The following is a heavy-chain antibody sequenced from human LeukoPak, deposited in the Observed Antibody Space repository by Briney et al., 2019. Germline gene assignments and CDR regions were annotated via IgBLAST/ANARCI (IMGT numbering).Heavy chain of an antibody. J-gene: IGHJ4*02. CDR2: IYYSGIT. CDR1: GGSISSYY. D-gene: IGHD1-14*01. Sequence: SETLSLTCTVSGGSISSYYWSWIRQPPGKGLEWIGYIYYSGITNYNPSLKSRVTISVDTSKNQFSLKLSSVTAADTAVYFCARDREPTRYWGQGTLVTVSS. V-gene: IGHV4-59*01. CDR3: ARDREPTRY.